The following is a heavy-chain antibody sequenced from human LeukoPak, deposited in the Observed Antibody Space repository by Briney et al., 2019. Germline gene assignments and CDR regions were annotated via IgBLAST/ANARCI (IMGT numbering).Heavy chain of an antibody. CDR1: GGSINSRDYY. D-gene: IGHD2-2*02. CDR3: ARQTIASVTGYMLFDL. CDR2: IYYTEST. V-gene: IGHV4-39*01. J-gene: IGHJ2*01. Sequence: PSETLSLTCAVPGGSINSRDYYWGWIRQPPGKGLEWVGSIYYTESTFHSPSLKSRVIISVDTSKNLFSLKLTSVTAADSAIYYCARQTIASVTGYMLFDLWGRGTLVIVSS.